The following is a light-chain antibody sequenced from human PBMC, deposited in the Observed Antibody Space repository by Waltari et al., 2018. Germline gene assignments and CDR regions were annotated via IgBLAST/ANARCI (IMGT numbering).Light chain of an antibody. Sequence: IVMTQSPGTLSVSPGERATLSCRASQSVSSDLAWYQQKPGQAPRLLMYGASTRATGIPARFSGSGSGTEFTLTISSLQSEDFAVYYCQQYNNWPPWTFGQGTKVELK. J-gene: IGKJ1*01. CDR1: QSVSSD. CDR2: GAS. V-gene: IGKV3-15*01. CDR3: QQYNNWPPWT.